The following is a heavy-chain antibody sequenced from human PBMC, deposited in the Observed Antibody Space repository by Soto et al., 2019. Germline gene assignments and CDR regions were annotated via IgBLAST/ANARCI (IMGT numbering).Heavy chain of an antibody. J-gene: IGHJ4*02. D-gene: IGHD2-15*01. CDR1: GASVSSASYY. Sequence: SEPLSPTCTVSGASVSSASYYWSWIRQPPGRGLEGFGFIFFSGSTNYNPSLKSRVTISVDTSKNHSSIKPSSVTAAATAVYFCRRGDGASRPWCFDHWGQGTPVTVSS. CDR2: IFFSGST. CDR3: RRGDGASRPWCFDH. V-gene: IGHV4-61*01.